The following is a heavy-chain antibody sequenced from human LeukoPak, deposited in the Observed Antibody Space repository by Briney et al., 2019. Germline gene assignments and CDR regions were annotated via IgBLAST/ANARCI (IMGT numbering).Heavy chain of an antibody. D-gene: IGHD2-2*01. V-gene: IGHV5-51*01. CDR1: GYSFTSYW. J-gene: IGHJ5*02. CDR3: ARVCCSSTSCLLGWFDP. CDR2: IYPGDSDT. Sequence: GESLKISCKGSGYSFTSYWIGWVRQMPGKGLEWMGIIYPGDSDTRYSPSFQGQVTISADKSISTAYLQWSSLKASDTAMYYCARVCCSSTSCLLGWFDPWGQGTLVTVSS.